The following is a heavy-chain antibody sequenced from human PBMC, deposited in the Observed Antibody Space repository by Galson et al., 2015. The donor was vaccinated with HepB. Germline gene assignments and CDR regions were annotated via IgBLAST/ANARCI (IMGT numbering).Heavy chain of an antibody. CDR3: ATGESPSSPYFDY. CDR1: GYTLTELS. V-gene: IGHV1-24*01. D-gene: IGHD6-13*01. CDR2: FDPEDGET. Sequence: SVKVSCKVSGYTLTELSMHWVRQAPGKGLEWMGGFDPEDGETIYAQNFQGRVTMTEDTSTGTAYMELSSLRSEDTAVYYCATGESPSSPYFDYWGQGTLVTVSS. J-gene: IGHJ4*02.